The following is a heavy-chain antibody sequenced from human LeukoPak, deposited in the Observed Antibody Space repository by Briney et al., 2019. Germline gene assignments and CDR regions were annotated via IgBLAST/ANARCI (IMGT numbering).Heavy chain of an antibody. Sequence: ASVKASCKASGYTFTSYDINWVREATGQGLEWMGWMNPNSGNTGYAQKFQGRVTITRNTSISTAYMELSSLRSEDTAVYYCARSPVDFPFDYWGQGTLVTVSS. J-gene: IGHJ4*02. CDR2: MNPNSGNT. D-gene: IGHD3-3*01. CDR1: GYTFTSYD. CDR3: ARSPVDFPFDY. V-gene: IGHV1-8*03.